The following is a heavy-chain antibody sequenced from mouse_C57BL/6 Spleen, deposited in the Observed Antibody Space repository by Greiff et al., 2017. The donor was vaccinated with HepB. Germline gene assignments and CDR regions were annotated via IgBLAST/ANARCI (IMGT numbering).Heavy chain of an antibody. Sequence: QVQLQQSGAELVRPGTSVKLSCKASGYTFTSYWMHWVKQRPGQGLEWIGVIDPSDSYTNYNQKFKGKATLTVDTSSSTAYMQLSSLTSEDSAVYYCARGYDYGYYYAMDYWGQGTSVTVSS. CDR2: IDPSDSYT. CDR1: GYTFTSYW. J-gene: IGHJ4*01. D-gene: IGHD2-4*01. CDR3: ARGYDYGYYYAMDY. V-gene: IGHV1-59*01.